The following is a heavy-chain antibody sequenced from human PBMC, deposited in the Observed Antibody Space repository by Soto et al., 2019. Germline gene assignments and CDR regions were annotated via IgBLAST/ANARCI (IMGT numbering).Heavy chain of an antibody. V-gene: IGHV4-34*01. CDR3: ARGPYYDYIWGSYRYRYFDY. J-gene: IGHJ4*02. CDR1: GGSFSGYY. Sequence: SETLSLTCAVYGGSFSGYYWIWIRQTPENGLEWIGQIHESGSTYYNPSLARRVTMSVDTSKSQFSLTLTSVTAADTAVYYCARGPYYDYIWGSYRYRYFDYWGQGTLVTVSS. CDR2: IHESGST. D-gene: IGHD3-16*02.